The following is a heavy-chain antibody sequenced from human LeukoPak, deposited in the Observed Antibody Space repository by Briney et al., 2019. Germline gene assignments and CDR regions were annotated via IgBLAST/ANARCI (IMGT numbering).Heavy chain of an antibody. CDR1: GFTFSSHW. V-gene: IGHV3-74*01. CDR3: ARVRRYYDTTGSDDAFDI. D-gene: IGHD3-22*01. Sequence: GGSLRLSCAVSGFTFSSHWMYWVRQAPGKGLVWDSRITNDGSDTTYADSVKGRLTISRDNAKNTLYLQMNGLRAEDTAVYYCARVRRYYDTTGSDDAFDIWGQGTMVTVSS. CDR2: ITNDGSDT. J-gene: IGHJ3*02.